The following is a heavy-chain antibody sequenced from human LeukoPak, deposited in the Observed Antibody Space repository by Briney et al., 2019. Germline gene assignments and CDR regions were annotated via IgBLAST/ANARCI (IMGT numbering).Heavy chain of an antibody. J-gene: IGHJ3*02. V-gene: IGHV4-61*02. CDR1: GGSISSGSYY. Sequence: SETLSLTCTVSGGSISSGSYYWSWIRQPAGKGLEWIGRIYTSGSTNYNPSLESRVTISVDTSKNQFSLKLSSVTAADTAVYYCARDRGSGYYDNAFDIWGQGTMVTVSS. CDR2: IYTSGST. CDR3: ARDRGSGYYDNAFDI. D-gene: IGHD3-3*01.